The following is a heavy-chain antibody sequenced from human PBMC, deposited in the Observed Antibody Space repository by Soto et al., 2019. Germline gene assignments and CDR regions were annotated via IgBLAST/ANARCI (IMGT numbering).Heavy chain of an antibody. CDR3: ARVPDR. J-gene: IGHJ5*02. Sequence: KPSETLSLTCAVSGGSISSGGYSWSWIRQPPGKGLEWIGYIYHSGSTYYNPSLKSRVTISVDRSKNRFSLKLSSVTAADTAVYYCARVPDRWGQGTLVTVSS. CDR2: IYHSGST. V-gene: IGHV4-30-2*01. CDR1: GGSISSGGYS. D-gene: IGHD2-2*01.